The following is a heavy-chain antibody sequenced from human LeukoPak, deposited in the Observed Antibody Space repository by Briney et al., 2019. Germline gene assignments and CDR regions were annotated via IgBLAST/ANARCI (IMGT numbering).Heavy chain of an antibody. CDR2: ISAYNGNT. CDR3: ASGWAIVAGGVEYFQH. CDR1: GYTFTSYG. Sequence: ASVTVSCKASGYTFTSYGISWVRQAPGQGLEWMGWISAYNGNTNYAQKLQGRVTMTTDTSTSTAYMELRSLRSDDTAVSYCASGWAIVAGGVEYFQHWGQGTLVTVSS. D-gene: IGHD2-21*01. J-gene: IGHJ1*01. V-gene: IGHV1-18*01.